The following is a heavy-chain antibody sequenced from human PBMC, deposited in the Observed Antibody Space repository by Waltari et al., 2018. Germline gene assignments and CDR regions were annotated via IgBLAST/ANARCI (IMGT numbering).Heavy chain of an antibody. J-gene: IGHJ4*02. Sequence: QVQLQQWGAGLLKPSETLPPPCAVYGGSFSGYYWSWIRQPPGKGREWIGEINHSGSTNYNPSLKSRVTISVDPSKNQFSLKLSSVTAADTAVYYCARGYDTIDYWGQGTLVTVSS. D-gene: IGHD3-9*01. CDR3: ARGYDTIDY. CDR2: INHSGST. CDR1: GGSFSGYY. V-gene: IGHV4-34*01.